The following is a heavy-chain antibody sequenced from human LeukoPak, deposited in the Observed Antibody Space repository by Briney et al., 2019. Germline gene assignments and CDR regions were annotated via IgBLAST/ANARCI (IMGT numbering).Heavy chain of an antibody. CDR3: ARERGYCSSTSCPLYGY. V-gene: IGHV1-2*02. CDR1: GYTLTELS. CDR2: INPNSGGT. Sequence: ASVKVSCKVSGYTLTELSMHWVRQAPGQGLEWMGWINPNSGGTNYAQKFQGRVTMTRDTSISTAYMELSRLRSDDTAVYYCARERGYCSSTSCPLYGYWGQGTLVTVSS. J-gene: IGHJ4*02. D-gene: IGHD2-2*01.